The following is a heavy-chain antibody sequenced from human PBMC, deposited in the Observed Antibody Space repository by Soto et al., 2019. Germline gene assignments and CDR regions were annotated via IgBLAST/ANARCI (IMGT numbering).Heavy chain of an antibody. D-gene: IGHD5-18*01. CDR2: IYSSGST. J-gene: IGHJ4*02. V-gene: IGHV4-4*07. Sequence: SETLSLTCTVSGGSISSYYWGWIRRPPGKGLRGIGRIYSSGSTNYHPSLQSRVTMSVDTSKNQFSLKLSSVTAADTAVYYCARQSGHSYGHVDYWGQGTLVTVSS. CDR3: ARQSGHSYGHVDY. CDR1: GGSISSYY.